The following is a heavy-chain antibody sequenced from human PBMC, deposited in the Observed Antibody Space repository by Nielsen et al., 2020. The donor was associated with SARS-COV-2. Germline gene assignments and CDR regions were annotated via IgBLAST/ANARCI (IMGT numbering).Heavy chain of an antibody. J-gene: IGHJ4*02. V-gene: IGHV1-24*01. CDR2: FDPGDGER. Sequence: ASVTVSRQVSGYSLTQLSIHCLRQAPCKGLSWLGGFDPGDGERIYAQTFQGRVPMTEDTSTDTADMELSSLRSDDTAVFFCALDRTQGAIYYWGQGTLVTVSS. CDR1: GYSLTQLS. D-gene: IGHD1-26*01. CDR3: ALDRTQGAIYY.